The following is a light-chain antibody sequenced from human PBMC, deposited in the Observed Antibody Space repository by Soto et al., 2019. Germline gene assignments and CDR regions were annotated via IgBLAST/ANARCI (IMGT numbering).Light chain of an antibody. CDR3: QQRSNWLT. V-gene: IGKV3-11*01. CDR2: DAS. J-gene: IGKJ4*01. Sequence: EIVLTQSPATLSWSPGERATLSCRASQSVSSYLAWYQQKPGQAPRLLIYDASNRATGIPARFSGSGSGTDFTLTISSLEPEDFAVYYYQQRSNWLTFGGGTKVEIK. CDR1: QSVSSY.